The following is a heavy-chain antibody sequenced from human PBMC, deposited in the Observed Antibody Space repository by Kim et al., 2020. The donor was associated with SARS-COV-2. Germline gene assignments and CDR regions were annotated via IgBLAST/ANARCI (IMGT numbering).Heavy chain of an antibody. J-gene: IGHJ3*02. D-gene: IGHD5-18*01. V-gene: IGHV4-30-4*01. CDR1: GGSIGSGDYS. CDR2: IYNSGST. CDR3: ARDPGYSYGYDAFDI. Sequence: SETLSLTCSVSGGSIGSGDYSWSWNRQPPGKGLEWIGYIYNSGSTYYNPSLKSRITISIDTSKNQFSLKLNSVTAADTAAYYCARDPGYSYGYDAFDIWGQGTVVTVSS.